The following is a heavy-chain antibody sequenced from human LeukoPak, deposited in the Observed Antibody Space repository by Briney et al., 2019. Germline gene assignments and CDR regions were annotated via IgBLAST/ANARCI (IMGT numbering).Heavy chain of an antibody. CDR3: ARGRSGSYFDY. D-gene: IGHD1-26*01. CDR1: GGSFSGYY. J-gene: IGHJ4*02. Sequence: SETLSLTCAVYGGSFSGYYWSWIRQPPGKGLEWIGEINHSGSTNYNPSLKSRVTISVDTSKNQFSLKLSSVTAADTAVYYCARGRSGSYFDYWGQGTLVPVSS. V-gene: IGHV4-34*01. CDR2: INHSGST.